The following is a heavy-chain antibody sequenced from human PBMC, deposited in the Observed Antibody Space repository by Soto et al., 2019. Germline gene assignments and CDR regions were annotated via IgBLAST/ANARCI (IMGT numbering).Heavy chain of an antibody. D-gene: IGHD2-2*01. Sequence: PSETLSLACTFCGGSIDYYYRSWIRQPPGKGLEWIGYISDSGSTKYNPSLRSRVTISVDTSKNQFSLHLSSVTAADTAVYYCARDSTSWFPYQDIDVWGQGTTVTVSS. V-gene: IGHV4-59*01. J-gene: IGHJ6*01. CDR3: ARDSTSWFPYQDIDV. CDR2: ISDSGST. CDR1: GGSIDYYY.